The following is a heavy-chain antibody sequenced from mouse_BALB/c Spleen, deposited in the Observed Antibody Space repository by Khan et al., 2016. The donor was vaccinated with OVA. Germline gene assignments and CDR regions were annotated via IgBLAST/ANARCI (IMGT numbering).Heavy chain of an antibody. Sequence: QVQLQQSGPGLVAPSQSLSITCTVSGFSLTGYGVNWVRQPPGKGLEWLGMIWGDGSTDYNSALKSRLNLSKDNSKSQVFFKMNSLQTDDTAKYYGARAYYGNYREAMDYWGQGTSVTVSA. D-gene: IGHD2-10*01. J-gene: IGHJ4*01. V-gene: IGHV2-6-7*01. CDR2: IWGDGST. CDR3: ARAYYGNYREAMDY. CDR1: GFSLTGYG.